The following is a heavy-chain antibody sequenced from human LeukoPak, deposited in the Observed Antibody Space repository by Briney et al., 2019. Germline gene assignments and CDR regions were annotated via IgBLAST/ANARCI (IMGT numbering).Heavy chain of an antibody. Sequence: SETLSLTCTVSGDSISNGVKYWSWIRQHPGRGLEWIGYIYHSGRSYYNPSLKSRITMSVDTSKNQFSLNLSSVTAADTAVYYCARDPYDILTGYWFDPWGQGTLVTVSS. V-gene: IGHV4-31*03. CDR2: IYHSGRS. D-gene: IGHD3-9*01. J-gene: IGHJ5*02. CDR3: ARDPYDILTGYWFDP. CDR1: GDSISNGVKY.